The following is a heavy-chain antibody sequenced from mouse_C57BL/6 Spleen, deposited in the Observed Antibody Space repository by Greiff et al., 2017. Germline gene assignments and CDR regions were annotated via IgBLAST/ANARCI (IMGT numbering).Heavy chain of an antibody. CDR1: GYTFTSYW. V-gene: IGHV1-53*01. Sequence: QVQLQQPGTELVKPGASVKLSCKASGYTFTSYWMHWVKQRPGQGLEWIGNINPSNGGTNYNEKFKSKATLTVDKSSSTAYMQLSSLTAEDSAVYYCARGGGWLLQFAYWGQGTLGTVSA. CDR3: ARGGGWLLQFAY. D-gene: IGHD2-3*01. CDR2: INPSNGGT. J-gene: IGHJ3*01.